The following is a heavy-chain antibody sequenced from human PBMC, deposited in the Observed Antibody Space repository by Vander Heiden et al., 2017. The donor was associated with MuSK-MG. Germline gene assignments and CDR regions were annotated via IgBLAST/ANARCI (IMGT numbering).Heavy chain of an antibody. D-gene: IGHD2-2*01. CDR1: GGTFSSYA. Sequence: QVQLVQSGAEVKKPGSSVKVSCKASGGTFSSYAISWVRQAPGQGLEWMGGIIPIFGTANYAQKFQGRVTMTADESTSTAYMELSSLRSEDTAVYYCARVGTPHCSSTSCYGDYFDYWGQGTLVTVSS. CDR3: ARVGTPHCSSTSCYGDYFDY. CDR2: IIPIFGTA. J-gene: IGHJ4*02. V-gene: IGHV1-69*12.